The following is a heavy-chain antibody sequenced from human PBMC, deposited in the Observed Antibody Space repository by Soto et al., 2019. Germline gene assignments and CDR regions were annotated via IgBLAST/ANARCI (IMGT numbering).Heavy chain of an antibody. J-gene: IGHJ5*02. CDR2: VSGSGGTT. Sequence: EVQLLDSGGGLVQPGGSLRLSCAASGFTFSSSAMSWVRQAPGKGLEWVSAVSGSGGTTYYADSVRGRFTISRDNSKNTLNLRMSSLRAEDTAIYWCARCTVDTIVTSGWCHYLDHGGKGTLVTVSS. D-gene: IGHD6-19*01. CDR3: ARCTVDTIVTSGWCHYLDH. CDR1: GFTFSSSA. V-gene: IGHV3-23*01.